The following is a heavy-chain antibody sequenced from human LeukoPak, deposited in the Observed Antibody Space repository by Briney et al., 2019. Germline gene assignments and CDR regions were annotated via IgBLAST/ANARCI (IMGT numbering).Heavy chain of an antibody. CDR3: ARTSSGWYKYYFDY. Sequence: SETLSLTCAVYGGSFSGYYWSWIRQPPGKGLEWIGEIDHSGRTNSNASLKSRVTISVDMSKNQFSLRLSSVTAADTAVYYCARTSSGWYKYYFDYWGQGTLVTVSS. V-gene: IGHV4-34*01. CDR1: GGSFSGYY. J-gene: IGHJ4*02. CDR2: IDHSGRT. D-gene: IGHD6-19*01.